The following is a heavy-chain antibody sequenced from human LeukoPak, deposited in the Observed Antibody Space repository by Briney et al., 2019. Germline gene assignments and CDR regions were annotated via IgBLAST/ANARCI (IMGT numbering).Heavy chain of an antibody. CDR3: VRDSRYGSGWFEDGLDF. Sequence: SEILSLTCTVSGDSVRSYYWSWIRQPPGQGLEWLGHINDRGSTNYNPSLQGRVTISIDTSKNQFSLEVNSVTAADTAVYYFVRDSRYGSGWFEDGLDFWGQGTTVTVSS. CDR2: INDRGST. D-gene: IGHD6-13*01. V-gene: IGHV4-59*02. CDR1: GDSVRSYY. J-gene: IGHJ6*02.